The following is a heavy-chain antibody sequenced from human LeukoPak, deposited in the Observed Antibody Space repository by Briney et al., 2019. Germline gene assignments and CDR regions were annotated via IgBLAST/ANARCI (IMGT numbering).Heavy chain of an antibody. V-gene: IGHV3-21*01. Sequence: GGSLRLSCAASGFTFSTYIMNWVRQTPGKGLEWVSSIGTSTSYIYYADSVKGRFTISRDNAKNSLYLEMNSLRAEDTAVYYCARVTGRDYYFDYWGQGTLVIVSS. CDR1: GFTFSTYI. CDR2: IGTSTSYI. CDR3: ARVTGRDYYFDY. D-gene: IGHD1-14*01. J-gene: IGHJ4*02.